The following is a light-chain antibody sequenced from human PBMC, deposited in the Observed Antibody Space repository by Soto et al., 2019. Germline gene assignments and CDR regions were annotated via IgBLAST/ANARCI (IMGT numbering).Light chain of an antibody. J-gene: IGLJ1*01. Sequence: QSALTQPASVSGSPGQSITISCTGTSSDVGAYNYVSWYQQHPGKAPKLIIYDVSDRPSGVSNRFSGSKSGNTASLTISALQTEDEADYFCSSYARRTTYVFGTGTTLTVL. CDR3: SSYARRTTYV. V-gene: IGLV2-14*01. CDR2: DVS. CDR1: SSDVGAYNY.